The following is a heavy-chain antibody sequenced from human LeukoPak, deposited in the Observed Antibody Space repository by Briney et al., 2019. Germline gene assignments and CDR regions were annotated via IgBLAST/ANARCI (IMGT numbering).Heavy chain of an antibody. J-gene: IGHJ4*02. CDR2: INWSGGST. CDR1: GFTFTTYW. V-gene: IGHV3-20*04. CDR3: ARAGFVCNNTCYPNFDY. D-gene: IGHD2-15*01. Sequence: GGSLRLSCAASGFTFTTYWMSWVRQAPGKGLEWVSGINWSGGSTGYADSVKGRFTISRDNAKNSLHLQMTSLRAEDTALYYCARAGFVCNNTCYPNFDYWGQGSLVTVSS.